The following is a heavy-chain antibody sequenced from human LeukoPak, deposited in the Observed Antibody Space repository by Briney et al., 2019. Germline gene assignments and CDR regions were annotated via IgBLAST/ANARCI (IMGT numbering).Heavy chain of an antibody. CDR1: GGSISSYY. V-gene: IGHV4-4*07. D-gene: IGHD3-22*01. J-gene: IGHJ5*02. Sequence: SETLSLTCTVSGGSISSYYWSWIRQPAGKGLEWIGRIYTSGSTNYNPSLKSRVTMSVDTSKNQFSLKLSSVTAADTAVYYCAREEYYYDSSGYYKTNWFDPWGQGTLVTVSS. CDR3: AREEYYYDSSGYYKTNWFDP. CDR2: IYTSGST.